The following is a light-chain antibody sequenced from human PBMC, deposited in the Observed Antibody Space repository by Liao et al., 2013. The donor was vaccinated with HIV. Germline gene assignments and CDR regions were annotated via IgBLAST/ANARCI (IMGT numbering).Light chain of an antibody. CDR1: KLGDKY. CDR2: QDS. V-gene: IGLV3-1*01. Sequence: SYELTQPPSVSVSPGQTASITCSGDKLGDKYACWYQQKPGQSPVLVIYQDSKRPSGIPERFSGSNSGNTATLTISRVEAGDEGDYYCQVWDSSSDHVVFGGGTKLTVL. J-gene: IGLJ2*01. CDR3: QVWDSSSDHVV.